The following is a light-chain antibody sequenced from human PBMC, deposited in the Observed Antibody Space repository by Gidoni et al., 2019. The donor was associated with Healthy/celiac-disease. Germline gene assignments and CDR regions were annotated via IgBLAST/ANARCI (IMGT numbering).Light chain of an antibody. Sequence: DIQMTQSPSSLSASVGDRVTITCQASQDISNYLNWYQQKPGKAPKLLIYDASNLETGVPSRFSGSGSGTDFTFTISSLQPEDIATYYCQQYDNLPPMXXXQGTKVEIK. CDR2: DAS. J-gene: IGKJ1*01. CDR1: QDISNY. CDR3: QQYDNLPPMX. V-gene: IGKV1-33*01.